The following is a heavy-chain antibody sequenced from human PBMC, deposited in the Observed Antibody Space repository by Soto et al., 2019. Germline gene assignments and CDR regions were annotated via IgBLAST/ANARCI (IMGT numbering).Heavy chain of an antibody. CDR3: ARDHYYDFWSGYGYYYYYGMDV. D-gene: IGHD3-3*01. Sequence: ASVKVSCKASGGTLSSSVINWVRQATGQGLEWMGWMNPNSGNTGYAQKFQSRVTMTRNTSISTAYMELSSLRSEDTAVYYCARDHYYDFWSGYGYYYYYGMDVWGQGTTVTVSS. J-gene: IGHJ6*02. CDR2: MNPNSGNT. V-gene: IGHV1-8*02. CDR1: GGTLSSSV.